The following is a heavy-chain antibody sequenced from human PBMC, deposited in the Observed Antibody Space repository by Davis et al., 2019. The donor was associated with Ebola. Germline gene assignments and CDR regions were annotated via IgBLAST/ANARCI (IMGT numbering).Heavy chain of an antibody. D-gene: IGHD3-10*01. CDR2: IFSNDEK. V-gene: IGHV2-26*01. CDR1: GFSLSNARMG. Sequence: SGPTLVKPTETLTLTCTVSGFSLSNARMGVSWIRQPPGKALEWLAHIFSNDEKSYSTSLKSRLTNSKDTSKSQVVLTMTNMDPVDTATYYCARLYYYGSGSYYTIDYWGQGTLVTVSS. J-gene: IGHJ4*02. CDR3: ARLYYYGSGSYYTIDY.